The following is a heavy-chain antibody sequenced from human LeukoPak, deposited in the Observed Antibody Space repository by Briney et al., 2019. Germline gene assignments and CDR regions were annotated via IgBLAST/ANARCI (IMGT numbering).Heavy chain of an antibody. CDR2: INPSGGST. D-gene: IGHD2-2*02. CDR1: GYTFTGYY. CDR3: ARDGVPAAIDYYYMDV. Sequence: GAPVKVSCKASGYTFTGYYIHWVRQAPGQGLEWMGIINPSGGSTSYAQKFQGRVTMTRDMSTSTVYMELSSLRSEDTAVYYCARDGVPAAIDYYYMDVWGKGTTVTISS. J-gene: IGHJ6*03. V-gene: IGHV1-46*01.